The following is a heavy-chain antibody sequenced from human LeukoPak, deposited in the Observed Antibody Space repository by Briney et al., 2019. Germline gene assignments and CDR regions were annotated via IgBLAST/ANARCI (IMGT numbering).Heavy chain of an antibody. CDR3: AAGYSGSHPGIYLQH. Sequence: GESLKISCKGSGDTFSSYWIGWVRQMPGKGLEYMGIIYPGDSDTRYSPSFQGQVTISADKPISTAYLQWSSLKASDTAMYYCAAGYSGSHPGIYLQHWGQGTLVIVSS. V-gene: IGHV5-51*04. CDR1: GDTFSSYW. CDR2: IYPGDSDT. D-gene: IGHD1-26*01. J-gene: IGHJ1*01.